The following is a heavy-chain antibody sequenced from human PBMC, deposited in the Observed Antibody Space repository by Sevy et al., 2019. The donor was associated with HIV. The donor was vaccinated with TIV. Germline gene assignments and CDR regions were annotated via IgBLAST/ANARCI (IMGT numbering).Heavy chain of an antibody. Sequence: GGSLRLSCAASGFTFSNAWMSWVRQAPGKGLEWVGRIKSKTDGGTTDYAAPVKGRFTISRDDSKNTLHLQMNSLKTQDTAGYYCTAGGVVTGFYYYYGMDVWGQGTTVTVSS. V-gene: IGHV3-15*01. CDR2: IKSKTDGGTT. J-gene: IGHJ6*02. CDR3: TAGGVVTGFYYYYGMDV. D-gene: IGHD3-3*01. CDR1: GFTFSNAW.